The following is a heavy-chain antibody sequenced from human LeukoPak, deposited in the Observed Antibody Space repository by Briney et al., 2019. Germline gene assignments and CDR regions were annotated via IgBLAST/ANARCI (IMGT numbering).Heavy chain of an antibody. CDR1: GFSFSSYA. V-gene: IGHV3-23*01. J-gene: IGHJ4*02. D-gene: IGHD3-10*01. CDR2: IDSGGST. Sequence: GGSLRLSCAASGFSFSSYAMSWVRQAPGKGLEWVSAIDSGGSTYYADSVKGRFTISRDNSKNTLYLQMNSLRAEDTAVYYCARDEPYGSGSEAFDYWGQGTLVTVSS. CDR3: ARDEPYGSGSEAFDY.